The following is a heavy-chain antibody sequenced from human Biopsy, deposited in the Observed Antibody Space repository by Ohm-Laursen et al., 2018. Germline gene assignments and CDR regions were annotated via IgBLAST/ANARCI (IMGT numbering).Heavy chain of an antibody. J-gene: IGHJ4*02. V-gene: IGHV3-21*01. CDR1: GFTFSGFS. D-gene: IGHD2-8*01. CDR2: ISASGKHI. CDR3: ARDGEAKYCKHGVCPSDF. Sequence: SLRLSCTASGFTFSGFSMNWVRQAPGKGLEWVSSISASGKHIYYTDSVKGRFTVSRDNGKNSVYLQMNSLRVEDTAVYYCARDGEAKYCKHGVCPSDFWGQGTLATVSS.